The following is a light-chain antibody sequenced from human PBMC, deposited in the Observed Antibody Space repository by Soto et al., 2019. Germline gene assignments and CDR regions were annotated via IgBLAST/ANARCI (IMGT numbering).Light chain of an antibody. Sequence: DVVMTQSPLSLHVTLGQPASISCRSSQSLVHSDGNTYLNWFQQRPGQCPRRLIYKVCTRDSGVPDRFSGSGSGTDFTLKISRVEAEDVGVYYCMQGTHWPPYTFGQGTKLEIK. CDR1: QSLVHSDGNTY. V-gene: IGKV2-30*02. CDR2: KVC. J-gene: IGKJ2*01. CDR3: MQGTHWPPYT.